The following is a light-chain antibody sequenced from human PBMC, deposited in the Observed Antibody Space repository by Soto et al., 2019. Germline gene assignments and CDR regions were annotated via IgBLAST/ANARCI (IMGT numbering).Light chain of an antibody. CDR1: RSDIGSYNY. V-gene: IGLV2-14*01. CDR2: GVS. CDR3: ISYTGSTASYV. J-gene: IGLJ1*01. Sequence: QSVLTQPASVSGSPGQSITISCIGTRSDIGSYNYVAWYQQFPGKTPKILIYGVSNRPSGVSSRFSGSKSGNTASLTISGLQDEDEADYYCISYTGSTASYVFGSGTKVTV.